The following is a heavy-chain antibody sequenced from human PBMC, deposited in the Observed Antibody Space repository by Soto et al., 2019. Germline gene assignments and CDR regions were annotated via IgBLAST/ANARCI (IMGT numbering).Heavy chain of an antibody. V-gene: IGHV4-59*08. D-gene: IGHD3-10*01. CDR1: GGSISSYY. J-gene: IGHJ4*02. CDR2: IYYSGST. Sequence: SETLSLTCTVSGGSISSYYWSWIRQPPGKGLEWIGYIYYSGSTNYNPSLKSRVTISVDTSKNQFSLKLSSVTAADTAVYYCASASQGMVSDYWGPGTLVTVSS. CDR3: ASASQGMVSDY.